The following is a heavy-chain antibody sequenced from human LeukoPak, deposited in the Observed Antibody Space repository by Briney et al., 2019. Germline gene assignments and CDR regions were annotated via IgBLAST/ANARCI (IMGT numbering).Heavy chain of an antibody. V-gene: IGHV3-7*01. CDR3: ARDANRGGEFDL. J-gene: IGHJ4*02. CDR1: GFTFSNYC. D-gene: IGHD2/OR15-2a*01. Sequence: GGSLRLSCATSGFTFSNYCMNWVRQSPGKGLQWVAKIKYDGREKFYLESVKGRFTNPRDNANAKNSLYLKMNTLRAEDTAVFYCARDANRGGEFDLWGQGTLVTVSS. CDR2: IKYDGREK.